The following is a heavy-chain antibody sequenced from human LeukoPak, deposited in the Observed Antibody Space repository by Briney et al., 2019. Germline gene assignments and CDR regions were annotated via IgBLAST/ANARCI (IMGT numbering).Heavy chain of an antibody. D-gene: IGHD3-10*01. J-gene: IGHJ4*02. Sequence: SVKVSCKASGGTFSSYAISWVRQAPGQGLEWMGRIIPILGIANYAQKFQGRVTITADKSTSTAYMELSSLRSEDTAVYYCGRELEVVRGVIAYWGQGTLVTVSS. CDR1: GGTFSSYA. CDR3: GRELEVVRGVIAY. V-gene: IGHV1-69*04. CDR2: IIPILGIA.